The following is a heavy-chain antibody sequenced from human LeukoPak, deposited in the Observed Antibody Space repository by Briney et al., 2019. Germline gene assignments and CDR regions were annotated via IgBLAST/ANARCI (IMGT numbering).Heavy chain of an antibody. Sequence: GGSLRLSCAASGFTFSSYWMSWVRQAPGKGLEWVANIKQDGNEKYYVDSVKGRFTISRDNAKNSLYLQMNSLRAEDTAVYYCARDFHYYDSSGYYSSFDYWGQGTLVTVSS. CDR3: ARDFHYYDSSGYYSSFDY. D-gene: IGHD3-22*01. J-gene: IGHJ4*02. CDR2: IKQDGNEK. V-gene: IGHV3-7*01. CDR1: GFTFSSYW.